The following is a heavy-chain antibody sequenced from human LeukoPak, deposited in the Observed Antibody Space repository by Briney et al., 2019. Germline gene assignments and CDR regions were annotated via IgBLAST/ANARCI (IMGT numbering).Heavy chain of an antibody. J-gene: IGHJ4*02. CDR1: GFTFDDHG. CDR3: ARDLNYDFWSGSPAFDY. CDR2: ITWNGGTT. V-gene: IGHV3-20*04. Sequence: GGSLRLSCAASGFTFDDHGMNWVRQAPGKGLEWVSGITWNGGTTGYADPVRGRFTISRDNAKDSLYLQMNSLRAEDTAVYYCARDLNYDFWSGSPAFDYWGQGTLVTVSS. D-gene: IGHD3-3*01.